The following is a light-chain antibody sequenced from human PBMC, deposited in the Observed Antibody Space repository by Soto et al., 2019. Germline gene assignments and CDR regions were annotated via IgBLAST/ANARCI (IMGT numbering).Light chain of an antibody. J-gene: IGKJ3*01. CDR2: GAS. CDR3: QQYCSSPFT. CDR1: QSFSSSY. V-gene: IGKV3-20*01. Sequence: EIVLTQSPGTLSLSPGERATLSCRASQSFSSSYLAWYQQKPGQAPRLLIYGASSRATGIPDRFSGSGSGTDFTLTISSLEPEDFPVYYCQQYCSSPFTFGPGTNVDIK.